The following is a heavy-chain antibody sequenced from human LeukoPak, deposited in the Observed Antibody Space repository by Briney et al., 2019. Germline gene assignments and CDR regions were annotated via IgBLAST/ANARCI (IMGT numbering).Heavy chain of an antibody. J-gene: IGHJ5*02. CDR3: ARDNIPQYIAAAGTNWFDP. CDR1: GGSISSYY. Sequence: TSETLSLTCTVSGGSISSYYWSWIRQPAGKGLEWIGRIYTSGSTNYNPSLKSRVTMSVDTSKNQFSLKLSSVTAADTAVYYCARDNIPQYIAAAGTNWFDPWGQGTLVTVSS. D-gene: IGHD6-13*01. CDR2: IYTSGST. V-gene: IGHV4-4*07.